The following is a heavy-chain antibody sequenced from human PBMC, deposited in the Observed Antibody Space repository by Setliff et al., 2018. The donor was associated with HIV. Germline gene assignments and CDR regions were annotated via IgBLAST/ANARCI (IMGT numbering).Heavy chain of an antibody. D-gene: IGHD6-19*01. CDR3: AREPSPSQWQPLYFDV. Sequence: SETLSLTCNVSGASTNAYFLSWVRYPAGKGLEWIGHIYTSGITNHNPSLKSRVTMSLDTSKEQFSLRLRSVTAADTAIYYCAREPSPSQWQPLYFDVWGRGILVTVS. V-gene: IGHV4-4*07. CDR1: GASTNAYF. J-gene: IGHJ4*02. CDR2: IYTSGIT.